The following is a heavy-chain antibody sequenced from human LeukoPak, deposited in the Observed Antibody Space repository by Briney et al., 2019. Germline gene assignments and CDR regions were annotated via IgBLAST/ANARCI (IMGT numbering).Heavy chain of an antibody. CDR1: GFTFSSYA. V-gene: IGHV3-23*01. CDR2: IRGSGGTT. D-gene: IGHD2-2*01. J-gene: IGHJ4*02. Sequence: GGSLRLSCAASGFTFSSYAMSWVRQAPGKGLEWVSVIRGSGGTTYYPGSVKGRFPISRDNSQNTLYLKMNSLRAEDTAVYYCAKDASPNPMPLFDYWGQGTLVTVSS. CDR3: AKDASPNPMPLFDY.